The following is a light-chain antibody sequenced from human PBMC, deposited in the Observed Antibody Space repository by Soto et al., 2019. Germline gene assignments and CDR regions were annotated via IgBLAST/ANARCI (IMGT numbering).Light chain of an antibody. V-gene: IGKV3-11*01. J-gene: IGKJ3*01. CDR2: DAS. CDR1: QSVSFY. Sequence: EIVLTQSPATLSLSPGERATLSCRASQSVSFYLAWYQQKPGQAPRPLIYDASNRATGIPARFSGSGSGTDFTLTISSLEPEDFAVYYCQQRSNWPRTFGPGTKVDIK. CDR3: QQRSNWPRT.